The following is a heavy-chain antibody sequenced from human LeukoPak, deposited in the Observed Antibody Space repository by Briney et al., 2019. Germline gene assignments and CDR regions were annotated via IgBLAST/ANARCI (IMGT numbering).Heavy chain of an antibody. J-gene: IGHJ2*01. D-gene: IGHD6-19*01. CDR2: ISAYKGNT. CDR1: GYTFTSYG. CDR3: ARDGVVVAGHYWYFDL. Sequence: EASVKVSCKASGYTFTSYGISWVRQAPGQGLEWMAWISAYKGNTNYAQKLQGRVTMTTDTSTSTAYMELRSLRSDDTAVYYCARDGVVVAGHYWYFDLWGRGTLVTVSS. V-gene: IGHV1-18*01.